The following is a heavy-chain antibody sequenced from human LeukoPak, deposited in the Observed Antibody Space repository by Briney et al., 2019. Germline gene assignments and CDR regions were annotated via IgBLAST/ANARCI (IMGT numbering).Heavy chain of an antibody. CDR1: GGSISSSSYY. Sequence: SETLSLTCTVSGGSISSSSYYWGWIRQPPGKGLEWIGSIYYSGSTYYNPSLKGRVTISVDTSKDQFSLKLSSVTAADTAVYYCATRIAAAGTGFDYWGQGTLVTVSS. D-gene: IGHD6-13*01. CDR2: IYYSGST. V-gene: IGHV4-39*01. J-gene: IGHJ4*02. CDR3: ATRIAAAGTGFDY.